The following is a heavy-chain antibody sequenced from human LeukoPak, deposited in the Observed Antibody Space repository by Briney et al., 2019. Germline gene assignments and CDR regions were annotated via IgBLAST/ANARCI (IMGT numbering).Heavy chain of an antibody. CDR1: GFTFSSYA. D-gene: IGHD6-19*01. Sequence: AGSLTLSCAASGFTFSSYAMSWIRQAPGKGLEWVSAISGSGGSTYYADSVKGRFTISRDNSKNPLYLQMNSLRAEDTAVYYCTSGVAGNFDYWGQGTLVTVSS. J-gene: IGHJ4*02. CDR2: ISGSGGST. V-gene: IGHV3-23*01. CDR3: TSGVAGNFDY.